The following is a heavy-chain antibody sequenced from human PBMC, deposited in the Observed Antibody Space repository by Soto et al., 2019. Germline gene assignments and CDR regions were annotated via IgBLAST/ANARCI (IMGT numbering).Heavy chain of an antibody. CDR1: GFTFDDYA. CDR2: ISWNSGSI. J-gene: IGHJ3*02. Sequence: GGSLRLSCAASGFTFDDYAMHWVRQAPGKGLEWVSGISWNSGSIGYADSVKGRFTISRDNAKNSLYLQMNSLRAEDTALYYCAKAQGPTGTTAGEGNEPTNHDAFDIWGQGTMVTVSS. D-gene: IGHD1-1*01. CDR3: AKAQGPTGTTAGEGNEPTNHDAFDI. V-gene: IGHV3-9*01.